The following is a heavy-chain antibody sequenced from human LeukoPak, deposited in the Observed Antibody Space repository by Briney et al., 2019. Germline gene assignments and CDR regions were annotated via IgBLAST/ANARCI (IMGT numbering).Heavy chain of an antibody. V-gene: IGHV3-23*01. CDR3: AKGEAGDYYYYYYMDV. J-gene: IGHJ6*03. CDR2: IGGSGGST. D-gene: IGHD4-17*01. CDR1: GFTFSSYA. Sequence: GGSLRLSCAASGFTFSSYAMSWVRQAPGKGLEWVSAIGGSGGSTYYADSVKGRFTISRDNSKNTLYLQMNSLRAEDTAVYYCAKGEAGDYYYYYYMDVWGKGTTVTVPS.